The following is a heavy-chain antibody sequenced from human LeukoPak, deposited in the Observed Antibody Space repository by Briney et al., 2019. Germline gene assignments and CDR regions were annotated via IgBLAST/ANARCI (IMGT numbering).Heavy chain of an antibody. CDR2: IWYVVSNK. CDR3: ARGSWRLRSRDDFDF. CDR1: GFTLITYG. J-gene: IGHJ4*02. D-gene: IGHD6-25*01. V-gene: IGHV3-33*01. Sequence: GASVRLSCAAIGFTLITYGMHWARQAPRKGLECDAVIWYVVSNKYYADSVKGRFTISRDNSKNTLYLQTNSVTAEDTAVYCCARGSWRLRSRDDFDFWGEGTLAGFSS.